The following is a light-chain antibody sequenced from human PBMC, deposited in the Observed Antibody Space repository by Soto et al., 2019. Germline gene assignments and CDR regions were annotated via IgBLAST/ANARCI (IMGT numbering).Light chain of an antibody. CDR2: LGS. CDR3: MQALQAPT. J-gene: IGKJ4*01. Sequence: DIVMTQSPLSLAVTPGEPASISCRSSQSLLFSNGYNYLDWYLQKPGQPPQILIYLGSIRASGVPDRFSGSGSGTDFTLKISKVEAEDVGVYYCMQALQAPTFGGGTKVEIK. V-gene: IGKV2-28*01. CDR1: QSLLFSNGYNY.